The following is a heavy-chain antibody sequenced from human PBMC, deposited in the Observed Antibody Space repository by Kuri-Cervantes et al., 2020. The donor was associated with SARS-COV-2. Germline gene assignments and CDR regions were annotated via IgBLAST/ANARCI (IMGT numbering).Heavy chain of an antibody. Sequence: ASVKVSCKASGYTFTSYDINWVRQATGQGLEWMGWMNPNSGNTGYAQKFQGRVTITRNTSISTAYMELSSLRSEDTAVYYCARDRYYYDSSGYIPFDYWGQGTLVTVSS. V-gene: IGHV1-8*03. CDR1: GYTFTSYD. CDR3: ARDRYYYDSSGYIPFDY. D-gene: IGHD3-22*01. J-gene: IGHJ4*02. CDR2: MNPNSGNT.